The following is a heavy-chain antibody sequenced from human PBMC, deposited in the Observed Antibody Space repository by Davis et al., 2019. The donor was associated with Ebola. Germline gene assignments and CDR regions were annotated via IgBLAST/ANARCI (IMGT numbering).Heavy chain of an antibody. CDR1: GFTVTNFH. J-gene: IGHJ4*02. Sequence: GESLKISCAATGFTVTNFHINWVRQAPGKRLEWVSAITFSGSPYYADSVKGRFTISRDNSQNTVYLQMDDLRAEDTALYYCAKDPYDNSGNLREFRWGQGTQVTVSS. V-gene: IGHV3-23*01. CDR3: AKDPYDNSGNLREFR. CDR2: ITFSGSP. D-gene: IGHD3-22*01.